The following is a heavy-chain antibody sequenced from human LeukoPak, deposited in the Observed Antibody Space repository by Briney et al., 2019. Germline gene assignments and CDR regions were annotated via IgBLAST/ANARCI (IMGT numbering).Heavy chain of an antibody. CDR3: ASRLAVAGQFDY. Sequence: SGTLSLTCAVSGASIYSSNWWTWVRHPPGKGLEWIGEIYQSGTTNYNPSLKSRVIISVDKSKNQFSLKLSSVTAADTAVYYCASRLAVAGQFDYWGQGTLVTVSS. V-gene: IGHV4-4*02. J-gene: IGHJ4*02. CDR2: IYQSGTT. CDR1: GASIYSSNW. D-gene: IGHD6-19*01.